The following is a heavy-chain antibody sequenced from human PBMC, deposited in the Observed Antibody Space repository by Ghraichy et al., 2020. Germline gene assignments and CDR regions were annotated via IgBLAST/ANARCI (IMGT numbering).Heavy chain of an antibody. CDR2: IKTDGSTT. V-gene: IGHV3-74*01. D-gene: IGHD3-10*01. Sequence: LSLTCAASGLTFSSYWMHWVRQAPGKGLEWVSHIKTDGSTTNYADSVRGRFTISRDNAKNTLYLQMNSLRANDTAVYYCSTSPRADRGNYWGQGTLVTVSS. CDR3: STSPRADRGNY. J-gene: IGHJ4*02. CDR1: GLTFSSYW.